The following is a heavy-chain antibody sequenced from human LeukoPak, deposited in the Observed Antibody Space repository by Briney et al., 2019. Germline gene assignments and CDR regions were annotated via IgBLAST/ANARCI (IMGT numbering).Heavy chain of an antibody. CDR2: IYTSGST. J-gene: IGHJ3*02. CDR3: AKQYSGGWSDAFDI. CDR1: GGSISSSSYY. Sequence: SETLSLTCTVSGGSISSSSYYWDWIRQPPGKGLEWIGRIYTSGSTNYNPSLKSRVTMSGDTSKNQFSLKLSSVTAADTAVYYCAKQYSGGWSDAFDIWGQGTMVTVSS. D-gene: IGHD6-19*01. V-gene: IGHV4-39*07.